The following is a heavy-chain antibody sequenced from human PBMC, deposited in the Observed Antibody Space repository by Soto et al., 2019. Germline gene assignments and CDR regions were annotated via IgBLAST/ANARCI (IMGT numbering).Heavy chain of an antibody. D-gene: IGHD3-3*01. CDR3: ARGEIYDFWSGPEGDWFDP. J-gene: IGHJ5*02. V-gene: IGHV4-34*01. CDR2: IHQSGTT. CDR1: GGSLSGYY. Sequence: SETLSLTCDGGSLSGYYWSWIRQSPGVGLEWIGEIHQSGTTNYNPSLKSRVTISVDVSKNQFFLKLNSVTAADTAVYYCARGEIYDFWSGPEGDWFDPWGQGTLVTVSS.